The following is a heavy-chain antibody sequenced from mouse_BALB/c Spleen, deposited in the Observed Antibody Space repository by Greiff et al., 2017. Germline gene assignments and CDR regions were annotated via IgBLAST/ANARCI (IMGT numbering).Heavy chain of an antibody. D-gene: IGHD3-2*01. J-gene: IGHJ3*01. V-gene: IGHV2-9*02. CDR3: ARTKTARATRAWFAY. CDR2: IWAGGST. Sequence: VKLMESGPGLVAPSQSLSITCTVSGFSLTSYGVHWVRQPPGKGLEWLGVIWAGGSTNYNSALMSRLSISKDNSKSQVFLKMNSLQTDDTAMYYCARTKTARATRAWFAYWGQGTLVTVSA. CDR1: GFSLTSYG.